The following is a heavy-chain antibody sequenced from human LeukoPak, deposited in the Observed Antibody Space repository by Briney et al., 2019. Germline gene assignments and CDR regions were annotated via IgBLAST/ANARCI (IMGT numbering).Heavy chain of an antibody. Sequence: GGSLRLSCAASGFTFSSYAMSWVRQAPGKGLESVSDISGSGGSTYYADSVKGRFTISRDNSKNTLYLQMNSLRAEDTAVYYCAKGQGGHENHNWFDPWGQGTLVTVSS. D-gene: IGHD5-12*01. CDR3: AKGQGGHENHNWFDP. V-gene: IGHV3-23*01. J-gene: IGHJ5*02. CDR2: ISGSGGST. CDR1: GFTFSSYA.